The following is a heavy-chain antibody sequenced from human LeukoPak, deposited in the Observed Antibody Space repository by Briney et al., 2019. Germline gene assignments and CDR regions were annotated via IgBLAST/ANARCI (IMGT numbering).Heavy chain of an antibody. CDR2: IFHSGST. CDR3: ARRVYSRGWSGYWYFDL. J-gene: IGHJ2*01. CDR1: GYSISSGYY. V-gene: IGHV4-38-2*01. D-gene: IGHD6-19*01. Sequence: PSETLSLTCAVSGYSISSGYYWGWIRQPPGKGLEWIGSIFHSGSTYYSPSLKSRVDISVDTSRNQFSLKLTSVTAADTAVYYCARRVYSRGWSGYWYFDLWGRGTLVTVSS.